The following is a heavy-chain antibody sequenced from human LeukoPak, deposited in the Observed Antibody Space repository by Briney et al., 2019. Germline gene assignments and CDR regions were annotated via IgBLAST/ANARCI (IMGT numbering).Heavy chain of an antibody. CDR3: ARDLSGYSYHDY. D-gene: IGHD5-18*01. V-gene: IGHV3-30*01. J-gene: IGHJ4*02. CDR1: GFTFISYA. CDR2: ISYDGSNK. Sequence: GGSLRLSCAASGFTFISYAMHWVRQAPGKGLEWVAVISYDGSNKYYADSVKGRFTISRDNSKNTLYLQMNSLRAEDTAVYYCARDLSGYSYHDYWGQGTLDTVSS.